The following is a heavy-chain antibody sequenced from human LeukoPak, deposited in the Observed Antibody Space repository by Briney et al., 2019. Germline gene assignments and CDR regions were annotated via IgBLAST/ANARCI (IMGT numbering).Heavy chain of an antibody. J-gene: IGHJ4*02. CDR3: AKSGVYYPTYYFDS. D-gene: IGHD3-10*01. V-gene: IGHV4-59*01. CDR2: IYHTGAV. CDR1: GGSITHFF. Sequence: SETLSLTCTVSGGSITHFFWSFIRQPPTKGLEYIGYIYHTGAVDYNPSLKSRLTMSADKSTNQFSLNLRSVTAADTAVYYCAKSGVYYPTYYFDSWGQGTLVTVSS.